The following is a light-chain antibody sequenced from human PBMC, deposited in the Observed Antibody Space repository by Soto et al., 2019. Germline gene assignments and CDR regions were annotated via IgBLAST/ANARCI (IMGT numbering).Light chain of an antibody. CDR3: LQYNSYSRWT. J-gene: IGKJ1*01. Sequence: IPMTQSPSTLSASVGDRVTITCRASQIISNWLAWYQQRPGSAPRILIYDASNLESGVPLRFSGSGSGTEFTLTISSLQPEDFATYYCLQYNSYSRWTFGPGAKVDI. CDR1: QIISNW. CDR2: DAS. V-gene: IGKV1-5*01.